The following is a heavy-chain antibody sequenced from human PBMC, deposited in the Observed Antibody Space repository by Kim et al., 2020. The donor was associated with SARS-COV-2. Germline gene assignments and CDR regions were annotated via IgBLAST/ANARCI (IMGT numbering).Heavy chain of an antibody. CDR2: IYYSGST. J-gene: IGHJ4*02. D-gene: IGHD3-22*01. CDR1: GGSISSGGYY. V-gene: IGHV4-31*03. Sequence: SETLSLTCTVSGGSISSGGYYWSWIRQHPGKGPEWIGYIYYSGSTYYNPSLKSRVTISVDTSKNQFSLKLSSVTAADTAVYYCARTRITMIVVVTHFDYWGQGTLVTVSS. CDR3: ARTRITMIVVVTHFDY.